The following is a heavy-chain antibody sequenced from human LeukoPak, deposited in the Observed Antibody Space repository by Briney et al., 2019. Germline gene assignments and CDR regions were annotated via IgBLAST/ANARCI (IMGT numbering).Heavy chain of an antibody. CDR1: GFTFSSYG. D-gene: IGHD6-19*01. CDR2: ISYDGSNK. Sequence: GGSLRLSCAASGFTFSSYGMHWVRQAPGKGLEWVAVISYDGSNKYYADSVKGRFTISRDNSKNTLYLQMNSLRAEDTAVYYCAKDPSPYSSGWYTWAYYGMDVWGQGTTVTVSS. V-gene: IGHV3-30*18. J-gene: IGHJ6*02. CDR3: AKDPSPYSSGWYTWAYYGMDV.